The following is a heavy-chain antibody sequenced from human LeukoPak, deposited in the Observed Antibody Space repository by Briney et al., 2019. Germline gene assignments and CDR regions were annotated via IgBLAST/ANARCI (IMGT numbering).Heavy chain of an antibody. CDR3: ARREPHGDYGGKIRYYYYMDV. Sequence: SETLSLTCAVYGGSFSGYYWSWIRQPPGKGPEWIGEINHSGSTNYNPSLKSRVTISVDTSKNQFSLKLSSVTAADTAMYYCARREPHGDYGGKIRYYYYMDVWGKGTTITISS. CDR2: INHSGST. J-gene: IGHJ6*03. CDR1: GGSFSGYY. V-gene: IGHV4-34*01. D-gene: IGHD4-23*01.